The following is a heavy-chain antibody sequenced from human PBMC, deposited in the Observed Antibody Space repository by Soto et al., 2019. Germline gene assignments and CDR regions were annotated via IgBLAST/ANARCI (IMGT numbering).Heavy chain of an antibody. CDR2: IDPSGGST. Sequence: ASVKVSCKASGHTFIGHYMHWVRQAPGQGLEWMGIIDPSGGSTTYAQRFQGRLTLTRDTSTSTVYMELSSLRSEDTAIYYCARDKDSASPIGYYYSGMVVWRQGTTVTVSS. CDR3: ARDKDSASPIGYYYSGMVV. V-gene: IGHV1-46*01. D-gene: IGHD2-2*01. CDR1: GHTFIGHY. J-gene: IGHJ6*02.